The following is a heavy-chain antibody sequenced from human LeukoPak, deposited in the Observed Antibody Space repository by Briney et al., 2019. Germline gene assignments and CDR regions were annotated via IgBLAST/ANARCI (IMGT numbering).Heavy chain of an antibody. CDR3: ARGGYTTSYFWVY. Sequence: GGSLRLSCAASGFTFSSYWMSWVRQAPGKGLEWVAHINQDGSDKYYVDSLKGRFTISRDNAKNSLYLQMNSLRAEDTAVYYCARGGYTTSYFWVYWGQGTRVTVSS. CDR1: GFTFSSYW. V-gene: IGHV3-7*01. D-gene: IGHD6-13*01. J-gene: IGHJ4*02. CDR2: INQDGSDK.